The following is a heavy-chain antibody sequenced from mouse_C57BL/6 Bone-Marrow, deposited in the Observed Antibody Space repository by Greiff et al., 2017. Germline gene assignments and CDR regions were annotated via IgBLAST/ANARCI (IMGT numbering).Heavy chain of an antibody. CDR3: ARGIYYYGSSYGGWYFDV. J-gene: IGHJ1*03. CDR2: ITPSSGYT. D-gene: IGHD1-1*01. Sequence: VQLQQSGAELAKPGASVKLSCKASGYTFTSYWMHWVKQRPGQGLEWIGYITPSSGYTKYNQKFKDKATLTADKSSSTAYMQLSSLTYEDSAVSYCARGIYYYGSSYGGWYFDVWGTGTTVTVSS. V-gene: IGHV1-7*01. CDR1: GYTFTSYW.